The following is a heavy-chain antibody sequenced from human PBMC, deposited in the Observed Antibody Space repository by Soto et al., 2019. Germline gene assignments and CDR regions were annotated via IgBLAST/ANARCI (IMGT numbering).Heavy chain of an antibody. CDR1: GFTFSTSA. D-gene: IGHD1-26*01. V-gene: IGHV1-58*01. Sequence: SVKVSCKASGFTFSTSAVQWVRQARGQRPEWMGWIVGGSGNTNYAQNSQERVIITRDMSTSTVYMELSSLRSDDTAVYFCAARRSGLYAMDVWGQGTTVTVSS. J-gene: IGHJ6*02. CDR3: AARRSGLYAMDV. CDR2: IVGGSGNT.